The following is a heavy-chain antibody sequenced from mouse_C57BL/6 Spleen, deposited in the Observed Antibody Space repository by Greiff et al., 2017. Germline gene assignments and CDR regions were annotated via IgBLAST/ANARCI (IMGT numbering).Heavy chain of an antibody. D-gene: IGHD1-1*01. CDR1: GYTFTGYW. CDR3: ARAYGSSQLAY. J-gene: IGHJ3*01. CDR2: IIPGSGST. V-gene: IGHV1-9*01. Sequence: VKLQESGAELMKPGASVKLSCKATGYTFTGYWIEWVKQRPGHGLEWIGEIIPGSGSTNYNEKFKGKATFTADTYSNTAYRKLSSLTTEDSAIYYCARAYGSSQLAYGGQGTLVTVSA.